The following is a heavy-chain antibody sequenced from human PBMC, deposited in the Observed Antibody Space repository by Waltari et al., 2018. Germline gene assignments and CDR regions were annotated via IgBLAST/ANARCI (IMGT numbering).Heavy chain of an antibody. J-gene: IGHJ4*02. Sequence: VQLVESGGGVVQPGRSLRLSCAASGFSFSSFAMDWVRRSPGQGVDGVAVVGFDGRNKFYAESVKGRFTISRDNSKNTLYLQMESLRAEDTAIYYCAKDVEGELYYFDNWGQGTLVTVSS. CDR2: VGFDGRNK. V-gene: IGHV3-30*18. CDR3: AKDVEGELYYFDN. CDR1: GFSFSSFA. D-gene: IGHD3-16*01.